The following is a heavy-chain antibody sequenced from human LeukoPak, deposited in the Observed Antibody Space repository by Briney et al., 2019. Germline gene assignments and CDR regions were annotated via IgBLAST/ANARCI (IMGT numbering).Heavy chain of an antibody. D-gene: IGHD2-15*01. CDR1: GFTVNSNY. V-gene: IGHV3-53*01. Sequence: GGSLRLSCAASGFTVNSNYMNWVRQAPGKGLEWVSVLYSDGRTYYADSVKGRFTISRDTSKNTLYLQVNSLRAEDTTVYYCARGGGYYPIDYWGQGTLVTVSS. J-gene: IGHJ4*02. CDR2: LYSDGRT. CDR3: ARGGGYYPIDY.